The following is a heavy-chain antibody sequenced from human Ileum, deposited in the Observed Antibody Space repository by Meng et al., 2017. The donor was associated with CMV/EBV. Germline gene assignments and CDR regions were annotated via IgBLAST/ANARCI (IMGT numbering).Heavy chain of an antibody. CDR3: ARDDAWAFDF. CDR2: FSRTGAI. V-gene: IGHV3-48*03. CDR1: GFTFSSYA. Sequence: VQLVQSGPDVKKPGASVKVSCKTSGFTFSSYAMNWVRQAPGKGLEWIAYFSRTGAIAYADSVKGRFTISRDNAKNSLYLQMNSLRAEDTAFYYCARDDAWAFDFWGQGTLVTVSS. D-gene: IGHD2-2*01. J-gene: IGHJ4*02.